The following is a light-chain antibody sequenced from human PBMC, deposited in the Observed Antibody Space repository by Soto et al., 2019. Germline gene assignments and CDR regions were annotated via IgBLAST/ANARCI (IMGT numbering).Light chain of an antibody. CDR1: SSNIGRNT. V-gene: IGLV1-44*01. Sequence: QSVLTQAPSASETPGQRVTISCSGGSSNIGRNTVNWYQQLPGTAPKLLIYSNNRRPSGVPDRFSGSKSGTSASLAISGLQSEDEADYYCAAWDDSLTDYGFGTGTKLTVL. CDR2: SNN. J-gene: IGLJ1*01. CDR3: AAWDDSLTDYG.